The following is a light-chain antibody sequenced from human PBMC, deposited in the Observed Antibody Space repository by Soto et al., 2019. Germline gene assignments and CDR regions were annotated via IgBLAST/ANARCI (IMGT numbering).Light chain of an antibody. J-gene: IGKJ2*01. CDR3: QQYNNWPYT. CDR2: GAS. Sequence: EIVMTQSPATLSVSPGERATLSCRASQSVSSNLAWYQQKPGQAPRLLIYGASTRATGIPARFSGSRSGTEFTLTISSLQSEDFADSCCQQYNNWPYTFGQGTKLEIK. V-gene: IGKV3-15*01. CDR1: QSVSSN.